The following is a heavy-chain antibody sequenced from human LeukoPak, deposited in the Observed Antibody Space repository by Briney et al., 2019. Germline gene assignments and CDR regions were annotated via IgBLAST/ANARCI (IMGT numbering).Heavy chain of an antibody. J-gene: IGHJ3*02. CDR1: GFTFSSYS. Sequence: GGSLRLSCAASGFTFSSYSMNWVRQAPGKGLDWVSSISSSSSYIYYADSVKGRFTISRDNAKNSLYLQMNSLRAEDTAVYYCARAGYSYGYSAFDIWGQGTMVTVSS. CDR2: ISSSSSYI. D-gene: IGHD5-18*01. CDR3: ARAGYSYGYSAFDI. V-gene: IGHV3-21*01.